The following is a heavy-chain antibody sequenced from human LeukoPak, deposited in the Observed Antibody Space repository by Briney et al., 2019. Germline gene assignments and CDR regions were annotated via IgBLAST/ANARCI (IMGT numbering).Heavy chain of an antibody. CDR3: ARDQYTYYDFWSGYYLFDY. CDR1: GFTFSSYW. D-gene: IGHD3-3*01. Sequence: QPGGSLRLSCAASGFTFSSYWMSWVRQAPGKGLEWVANIKQDGSDKYYVDSAKGRLTISRDNAKNSLYLQMNSLRAEDTAVYYCARDQYTYYDFWSGYYLFDYWGQGTLVTVSS. CDR2: IKQDGSDK. J-gene: IGHJ4*02. V-gene: IGHV3-7*01.